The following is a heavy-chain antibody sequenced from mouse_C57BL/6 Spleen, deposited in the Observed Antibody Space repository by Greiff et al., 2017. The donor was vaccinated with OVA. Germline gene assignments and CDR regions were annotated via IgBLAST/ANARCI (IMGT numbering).Heavy chain of an antibody. J-gene: IGHJ3*01. CDR2: ISYDGSN. V-gene: IGHV3-6*01. CDR3: ARGHYGNFAY. CDR1: GYSITSGYY. Sequence: EVKLMESGPGLVKPSQSLSLTCSVTGYSITSGYYWNWIRQFPGNKLEWMGYISYDGSNNYNPSLKNRISITRDTSKNQFFLKLNSVTTEDTATYYCARGHYGNFAYWGQGTLVTVSA. D-gene: IGHD2-1*01.